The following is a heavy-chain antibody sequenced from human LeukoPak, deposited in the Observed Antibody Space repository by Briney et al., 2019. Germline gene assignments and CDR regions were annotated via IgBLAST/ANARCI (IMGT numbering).Heavy chain of an antibody. D-gene: IGHD6-19*01. J-gene: IGHJ2*01. V-gene: IGHV1-69*04. Sequence: GASVKVSCKASGSYAIGWVRQAPGQGLEWMGRIIPILGIANYAQKFQGRVTMTEDTSTDTAYMELSSLRSEDTAVYYCAARQWLVQAYWYFDLWGRGTLVTVSS. CDR1: GSYA. CDR3: AARQWLVQAYWYFDL. CDR2: IIPILGIA.